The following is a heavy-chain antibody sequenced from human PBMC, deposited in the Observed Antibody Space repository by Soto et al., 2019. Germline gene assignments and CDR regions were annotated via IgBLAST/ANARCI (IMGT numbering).Heavy chain of an antibody. CDR3: ARGGVVVITTYYYYGMDV. CDR2: IKQDGSEK. D-gene: IGHD3-22*01. CDR1: GFTFSSYW. Sequence: EVQLVESGGGLVQPGGSLRLSCAASGFTFSSYWMSWVRQAPGKGLEWVANIKQDGSEKYYVVSVKGRFTISRDNAKNSLYLQMNSLRAEDTAVYYGARGGVVVITTYYYYGMDVWGHGTTVTVSS. J-gene: IGHJ6*02. V-gene: IGHV3-7*05.